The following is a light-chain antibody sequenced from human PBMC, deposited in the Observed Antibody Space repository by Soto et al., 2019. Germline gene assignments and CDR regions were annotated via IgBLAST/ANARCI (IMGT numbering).Light chain of an antibody. J-gene: IGKJ4*01. V-gene: IGKV3-11*01. CDR2: DAS. CDR1: QSVSSY. CDR3: QQRSNWPST. Sequence: EIVLTQSPATLSLSPGDRATLSCRASQSVSSYLAWYQQKPGQAPRLLIYDASNRAAGIPARFSGSGSGTDFTLPITRLEPEDFAVYYCQQRSNWPSTFGGGTKVEIK.